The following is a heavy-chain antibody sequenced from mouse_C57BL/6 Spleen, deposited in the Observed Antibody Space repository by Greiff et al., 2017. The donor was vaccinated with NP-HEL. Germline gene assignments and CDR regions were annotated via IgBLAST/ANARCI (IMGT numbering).Heavy chain of an antibody. J-gene: IGHJ1*03. CDR2: IYPYNGVS. CDR3: ARSCSSYLYWYFDV. CDR1: GFSFTGYY. Sequence: EVQLQQSGPELVKPGASVKISCKASGFSFTGYYMPWVKQSHGNILDWIGYIYPYNGVSSYNQKFKGKATLTVAKSSSTAYMELRRLTSEDSAVYYGARSCSSYLYWYFDVWGTGTTVTVSS. V-gene: IGHV1-31*01. D-gene: IGHD1-1*01.